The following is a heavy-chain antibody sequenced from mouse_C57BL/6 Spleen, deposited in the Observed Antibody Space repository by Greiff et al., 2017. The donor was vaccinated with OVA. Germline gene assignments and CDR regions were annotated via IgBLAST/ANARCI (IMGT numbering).Heavy chain of an antibody. Sequence: QVQLQQPGAELVMPGASVKLSCKASGYTFTSYWMHWVKQRPGQGLEWIGEIDPSDSYTNYNQKFKGKSTLTVDKSSSTAYMQLSSLTSEDSAVYYCARRQEYERGYAMDYWGQGTSVTVSS. V-gene: IGHV1-69*01. J-gene: IGHJ4*01. D-gene: IGHD2-14*01. CDR1: GYTFTSYW. CDR2: IDPSDSYT. CDR3: ARRQEYERGYAMDY.